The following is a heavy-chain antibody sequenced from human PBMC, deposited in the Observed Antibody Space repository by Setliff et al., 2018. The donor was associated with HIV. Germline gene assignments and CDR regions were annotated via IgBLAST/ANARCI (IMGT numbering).Heavy chain of an antibody. CDR1: GGSINSGSYY. J-gene: IGHJ4*02. CDR3: ARQGGYNSPLMV. V-gene: IGHV4-39*01. CDR2: MFYSGST. D-gene: IGHD3-10*01. Sequence: LSLTCTVSGGSINSGSYYWGWVRQPPEKGLEWIGTMFYSGSTYYNPSLKSRVTIFIDTSKNQFSLRLSSVTAADTAVYYCARQGGYNSPLMVWGQGKLVTVSS.